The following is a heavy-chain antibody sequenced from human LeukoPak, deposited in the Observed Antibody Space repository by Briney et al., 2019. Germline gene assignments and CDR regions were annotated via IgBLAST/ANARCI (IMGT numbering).Heavy chain of an antibody. CDR2: IDSYGTT. Sequence: SETLSRTCAVSGVSIASYSCHWIRQSPGKGLEDVAAIDSYGTTYYNPSLRSRLNIAVDPSKNQCSLRLNSVTAADTAVYYCARSRGWWALDYWGPGTLVAVSS. V-gene: IGHV4-39*07. J-gene: IGHJ4*02. D-gene: IGHD2-8*02. CDR1: GVSIASYS. CDR3: ARSRGWWALDY.